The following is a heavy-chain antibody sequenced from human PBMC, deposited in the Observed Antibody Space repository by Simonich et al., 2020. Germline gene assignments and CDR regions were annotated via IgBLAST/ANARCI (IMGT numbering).Heavy chain of an antibody. CDR3: ARSHIAAAGTGYFQH. V-gene: IGHV1-2*02. CDR2: INPNNGGT. J-gene: IGHJ1*01. CDR1: GYTFTGYY. Sequence: QVQLVQSGAEVKKPGASVKVSCKASGYTFTGYYLHWVRQAPGQGLEWMGRINPNNGGTNQAQKFQGRVTMTRDTSISTAYMELSRRGSDDTAVYYCARSHIAAAGTGYFQHWGQGTLVTVSS. D-gene: IGHD6-13*01.